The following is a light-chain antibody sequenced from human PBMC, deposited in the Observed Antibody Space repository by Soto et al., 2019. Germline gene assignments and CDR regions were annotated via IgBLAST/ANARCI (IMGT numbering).Light chain of an antibody. Sequence: EIVMTQSPATLSVSPGERAALSCRASQSVRSNLAWYQQKPGQAPRLLIYGASTRATGIPARFSGSGSGTEFTFTISSLQSEDFAVYYCQQYSNWPPGTFGQGTKVDIK. CDR2: GAS. J-gene: IGKJ1*01. CDR1: QSVRSN. V-gene: IGKV3-15*01. CDR3: QQYSNWPPGT.